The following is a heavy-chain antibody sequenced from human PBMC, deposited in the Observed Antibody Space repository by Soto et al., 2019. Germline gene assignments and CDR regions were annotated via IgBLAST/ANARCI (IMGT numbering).Heavy chain of an antibody. V-gene: IGHV2-5*02. D-gene: IGHD3-10*01. CDR2: IYWDNDK. Sequence: QITLKESGPTLVKRTKTLTLTCSFSGFSLSTTGVGVGWIRQSPGKALEWLAIIYWDNDKRYSPSLKSRVTITKDTSKNQVVLTVTNMDPVDTGTYYCARSLWFGELHWGQGALVTVSS. J-gene: IGHJ4*02. CDR1: GFSLSTTGVG. CDR3: ARSLWFGELH.